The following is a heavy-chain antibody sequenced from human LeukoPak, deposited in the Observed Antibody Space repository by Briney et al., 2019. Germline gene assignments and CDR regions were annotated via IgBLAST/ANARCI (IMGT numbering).Heavy chain of an antibody. CDR1: GFTFSTYG. V-gene: IGHV3-23*01. J-gene: IGHJ4*02. Sequence: GGSLRLSCAASGFTFSTYGMSWVRQAPGKGLEWVSVISDGGDNTYYADSVKGRFTISRDNSKSTLYLQMNSLRVEDTAVYYCSKAPYYVLPCFDYWGQGTLVTVSS. D-gene: IGHD3-10*02. CDR3: SKAPYYVLPCFDY. CDR2: ISDGGDNT.